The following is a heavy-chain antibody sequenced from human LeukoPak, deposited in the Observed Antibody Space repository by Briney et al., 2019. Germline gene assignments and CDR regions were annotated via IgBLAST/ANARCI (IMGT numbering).Heavy chain of an antibody. V-gene: IGHV3-64*01. CDR3: ARSHPSGSKTFDY. CDR1: GFTFSSYG. J-gene: IGHJ4*02. CDR2: ISSDGYST. D-gene: IGHD1-26*01. Sequence: GGSLRLPCAASGFTFSSYGMHWVRQAPGKGLEYVSSISSDGYSTYYGNSAKGRFTISRDNSKNTLYLQMGSLRAEDMAVYYCARSHPSGSKTFDYWGQGTLVTVSS.